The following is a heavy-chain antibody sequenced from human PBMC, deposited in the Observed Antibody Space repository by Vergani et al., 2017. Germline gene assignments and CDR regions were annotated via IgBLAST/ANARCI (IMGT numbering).Heavy chain of an antibody. V-gene: IGHV3-9*01. CDR1: GFTFDDYA. D-gene: IGHD3-10*01. CDR2: ISWNSGNI. Sequence: EVQLVESGGGLVQPGRSLRLSCAASGFTFDDYAMHWVRQAPGKGLEWVSGISWNSGNIGYADSVKGRFTISRDNAKNSLYLPMNSLRTEDTALYYCAKRYGSGRGLSDWGQGTMVTVSS. J-gene: IGHJ3*01. CDR3: AKRYGSGRGLSD.